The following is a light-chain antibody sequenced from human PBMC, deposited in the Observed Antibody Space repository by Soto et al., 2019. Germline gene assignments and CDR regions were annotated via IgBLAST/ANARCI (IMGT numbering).Light chain of an antibody. V-gene: IGKV3-11*01. Sequence: VLTQSPATLSLSPGERATLSCRASQSVSSYLALYQQKPGQAPRLLIYDASTRATGIPARFSGSGSRTDFTLTISSLEPEDFAIYYCQQRQYWPPITFGQGTRLEIK. J-gene: IGKJ5*01. CDR3: QQRQYWPPIT. CDR2: DAS. CDR1: QSVSSY.